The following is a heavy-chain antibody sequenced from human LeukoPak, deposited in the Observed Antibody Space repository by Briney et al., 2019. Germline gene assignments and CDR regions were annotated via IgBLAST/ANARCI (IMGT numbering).Heavy chain of an antibody. D-gene: IGHD2-21*01. V-gene: IGHV4-59*01. J-gene: IGHJ4*02. CDR3: ARETSIYPYYFDY. CDR1: GGSISSYY. Sequence: SETLSLTCTVSGGSISSYYWSWIRQPPGKGLEWIGYIYYSGSTNYNPSLKSRVTISVDTSKNQFSLKLSSVTAADTAVYYCARETSIYPYYFDYWGQGTLVTVSS. CDR2: IYYSGST.